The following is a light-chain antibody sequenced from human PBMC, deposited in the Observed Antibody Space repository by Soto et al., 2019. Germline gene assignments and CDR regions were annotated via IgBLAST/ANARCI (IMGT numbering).Light chain of an antibody. V-gene: IGLV1-51*01. CDR3: GTCDSCPRAGFV. CDR2: DNN. Sequence: QSVLTQPPSVSAAPGQKVTISCSGSSSNIGNNYVSWYQQLPGTAPKLLIYDNNKRPSGIPDRFSGSKSGTSATLGITGLQTGDEADYYCGTCDSCPRAGFVFGTGTKVT. J-gene: IGLJ1*01. CDR1: SSNIGNNY.